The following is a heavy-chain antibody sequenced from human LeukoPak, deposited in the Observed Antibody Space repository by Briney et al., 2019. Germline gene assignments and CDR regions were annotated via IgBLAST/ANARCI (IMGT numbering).Heavy chain of an antibody. D-gene: IGHD4-11*01. V-gene: IGHV1-24*01. CDR2: FDPEDGET. CDR1: GYTLTELS. Sequence: ASVKVSCKVSGYTLTELSMHWVRQAPGKGLEWMGGFDPEDGETIYAQKFQGRVTMTEDTSTDTAYMELSSLRSEDTAVYYCATASDYSNYGSFDYWGRGTLVTVSS. J-gene: IGHJ4*02. CDR3: ATASDYSNYGSFDY.